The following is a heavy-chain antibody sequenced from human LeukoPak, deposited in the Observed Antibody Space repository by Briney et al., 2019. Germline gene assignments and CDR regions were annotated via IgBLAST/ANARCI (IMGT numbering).Heavy chain of an antibody. CDR2: IIPIFGTA. D-gene: IGHD3-22*01. J-gene: IGHJ4*02. Sequence: SVTVSCKASGGTFSSYAISWVRQAPGQGLEWMGGIIPIFGTANYAQKFQGRVTITADESTSTAYMELSSLRSEDTAVYYCAIREHMDYYDSSGYYEYFDYWGQGTLVTVSS. V-gene: IGHV1-69*13. CDR1: GGTFSSYA. CDR3: AIREHMDYYDSSGYYEYFDY.